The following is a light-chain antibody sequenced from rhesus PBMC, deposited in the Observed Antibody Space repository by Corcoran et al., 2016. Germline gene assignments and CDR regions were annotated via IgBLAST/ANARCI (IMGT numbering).Light chain of an antibody. V-gene: IGKV1-28*03. CDR1: QGISSY. CDR3: LQHDSYPYN. J-gene: IGKJ2*01. Sequence: DIQMTQSPSSLSASVGDTVTITCRASQGISSYLNWFQQKPGKVPKLLIFDTSNLESGVPSRFSGYGSETDFTLTINGLQPEDFATYDGLQHDSYPYNFGQGTKVEIK. CDR2: DTS.